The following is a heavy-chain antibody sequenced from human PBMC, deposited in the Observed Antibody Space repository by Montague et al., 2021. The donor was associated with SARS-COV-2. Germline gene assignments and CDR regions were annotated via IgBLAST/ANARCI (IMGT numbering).Heavy chain of an antibody. Sequence: SETLSLTCNVSGGSISSYYWSWIRQPPGKGLEWIGYIYYSGSTNYNPSLKSRVTISVDTSKNQFSLKLSSVTAADTAVYYCARIPVGSKYYFDFWGQGTLVTVSS. J-gene: IGHJ4*02. V-gene: IGHV4-59*08. CDR3: ARIPVGSKYYFDF. CDR2: IYYSGST. CDR1: GGSISSYY. D-gene: IGHD2-2*01.